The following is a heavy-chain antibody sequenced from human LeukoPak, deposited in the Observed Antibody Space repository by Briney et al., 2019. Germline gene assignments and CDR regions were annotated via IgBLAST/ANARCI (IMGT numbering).Heavy chain of an antibody. V-gene: IGHV5-10-1*01. Sequence: GESLRISCKGSGYSSTSYWISWVRQMPGKGLEWMGRIDPSDSYINYNPSFQGHVTISVDKSISTAYLQWSSLEASDTAMYYCARDGSGSRKDWGQGTLVTVSS. CDR1: GYSSTSYW. CDR3: ARDGSGSRKD. CDR2: IDPSDSYI. J-gene: IGHJ4*02. D-gene: IGHD3-10*01.